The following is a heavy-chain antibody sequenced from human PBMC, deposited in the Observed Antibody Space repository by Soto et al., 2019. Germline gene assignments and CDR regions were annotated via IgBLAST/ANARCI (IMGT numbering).Heavy chain of an antibody. J-gene: IGHJ4*02. V-gene: IGHV1-8*01. CDR1: GYTFTNYD. CDR2: MNPNNGRT. CDR3: ARGAQPIGW. D-gene: IGHD6-19*01. Sequence: ASVQVSCKASGYTFTNYDINWVRQATGQDLEWMGWMNPNNGRTNYAPKFQGRVTMTRDTSTSTAYMELSSLTSEDTAIYYCARGAQPIGWWGQGALVTVSS.